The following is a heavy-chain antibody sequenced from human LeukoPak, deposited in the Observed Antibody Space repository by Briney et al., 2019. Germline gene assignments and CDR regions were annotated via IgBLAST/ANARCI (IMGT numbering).Heavy chain of an antibody. CDR2: IYSGGST. V-gene: IGHV3-66*01. D-gene: IGHD3-10*01. CDR1: GFTVSSNY. J-gene: IGHJ4*02. Sequence: GGSLRLSCAASGFTVSSNYMSWVRQAPGKGLEWVSVIYSGGSTYYADSVKGRFTISRDNSKNTLYLQMNSLRAEDTAVYYCAKDVHYYGSGSYLGGFDYWGQGTLVTVSS. CDR3: AKDVHYYGSGSYLGGFDY.